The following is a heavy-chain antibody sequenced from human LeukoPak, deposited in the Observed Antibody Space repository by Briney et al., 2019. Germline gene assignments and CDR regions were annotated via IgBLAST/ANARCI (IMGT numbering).Heavy chain of an antibody. J-gene: IGHJ5*02. Sequence: KPSETLSLTCTVSGGSISSYYWSWIRQPPGKGLEWIGYIYYSGSTNYNPSLKSRVTISVDTSKNQFSLKLSSVTAADTAVYYCAREYYYDSSGYWNWFDPWGQGTLVTVSS. CDR3: AREYYYDSSGYWNWFDP. V-gene: IGHV4-59*12. CDR2: IYYSGST. CDR1: GGSISSYY. D-gene: IGHD3-22*01.